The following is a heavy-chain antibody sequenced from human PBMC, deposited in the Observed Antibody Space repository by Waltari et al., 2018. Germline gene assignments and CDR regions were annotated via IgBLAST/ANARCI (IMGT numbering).Heavy chain of an antibody. CDR2: INNSGST. CDR3: TREKRGGLDYFDY. V-gene: IGHV4-34*01. Sequence: VQLQQWGAGLLKPSETLSLTCAVYGGSFSGYYWSWRRQPPGKGREGIGEINNSGSTNYNPSLKSRVTISVDTSKNQFSLKLSSVTAADTAVYYCTREKRGGLDYFDYWGQGTLVTVSS. D-gene: IGHD3-10*01. CDR1: GGSFSGYY. J-gene: IGHJ4*02.